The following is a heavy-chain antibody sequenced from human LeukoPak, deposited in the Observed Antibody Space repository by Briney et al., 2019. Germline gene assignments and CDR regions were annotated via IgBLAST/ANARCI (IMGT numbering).Heavy chain of an antibody. CDR2: INPNSGGT. D-gene: IGHD3-22*01. V-gene: IGHV1-2*02. Sequence: ASVKVSCKASGYTFTGYYMHWVRQAPGQGLEWMGWINPNSGGTNYAQKFEGRATMTRGTSISTASMELSRLRSDDTAVYYCARAPDYYDRSGYYYFDYWGQGTLVTVSS. CDR1: GYTFTGYY. J-gene: IGHJ4*02. CDR3: ARAPDYYDRSGYYYFDY.